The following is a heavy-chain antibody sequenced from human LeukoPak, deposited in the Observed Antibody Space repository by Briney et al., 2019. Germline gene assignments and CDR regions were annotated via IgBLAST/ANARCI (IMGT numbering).Heavy chain of an antibody. D-gene: IGHD1-26*01. CDR3: ARDGSIVGATTWFDP. Sequence: PGGSLRLSCAASGFTFSSYAMHCVRQAPGKGLEGVAVISYDGSNKYYADSVKGRFTISRDNSKSTLYLQMNSLRAEDTAVYYCARDGSIVGATTWFDPWGQGTLVTVSS. CDR1: GFTFSSYA. J-gene: IGHJ5*02. CDR2: ISYDGSNK. V-gene: IGHV3-30-3*01.